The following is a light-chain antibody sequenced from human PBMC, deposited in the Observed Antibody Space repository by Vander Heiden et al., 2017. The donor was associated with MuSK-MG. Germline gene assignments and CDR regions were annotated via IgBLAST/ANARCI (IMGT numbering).Light chain of an antibody. J-gene: IGLJ2*01. Sequence: QSALTQPASVSGSPGQSITISCTGTSSDVGGYNYVSWYQQHPGKAPKIMIYDVSSRPSGVSNRFSGSKSGNTAALTISGLQAEDEADYYCSSYTSSNTVVFGGGTKLTVL. CDR2: DVS. V-gene: IGLV2-14*03. CDR3: SSYTSSNTVV. CDR1: SSDVGGYNY.